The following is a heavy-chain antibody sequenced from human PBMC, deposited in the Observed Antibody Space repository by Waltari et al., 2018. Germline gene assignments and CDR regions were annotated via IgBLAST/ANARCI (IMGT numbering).Heavy chain of an antibody. Sequence: QVQLVESGGGVVQPGRSLRLSCAASGFTFSSYGMHWVRQAPGEGLEWVAVIWYDGSNKYYADALKGRFTISRDNSKNRLYLQMNSLRAEDTAVYYCARVRQLDDAFDIWGQGTMVTVSS. CDR2: IWYDGSNK. V-gene: IGHV3-33*01. CDR3: ARVRQLDDAFDI. CDR1: GFTFSSYG. D-gene: IGHD6-6*01. J-gene: IGHJ3*02.